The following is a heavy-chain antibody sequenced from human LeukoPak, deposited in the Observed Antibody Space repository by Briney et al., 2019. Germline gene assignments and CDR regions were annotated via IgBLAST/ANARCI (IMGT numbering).Heavy chain of an antibody. Sequence: SETLSLACAVCGGSFSGYYWSWIRQPPGKGLEWIGEINHSGSTNYNPSLKSRVTISVDTSKNQFSLKLSSVTAADTAVYYCASKGGYCSGGSCSRPYYYYGMDVWGKGTTVTVSS. D-gene: IGHD2-15*01. CDR1: GGSFSGYY. V-gene: IGHV4-34*01. CDR3: ASKGGYCSGGSCSRPYYYYGMDV. J-gene: IGHJ6*04. CDR2: INHSGST.